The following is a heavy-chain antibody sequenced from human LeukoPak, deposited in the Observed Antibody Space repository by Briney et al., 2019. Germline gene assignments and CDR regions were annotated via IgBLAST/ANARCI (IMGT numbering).Heavy chain of an antibody. CDR3: ARQTGSGLFILP. V-gene: IGHV4-4*07. J-gene: IGHJ4*02. Sequence: SETLSLTCTVSGDSISSYYWSWIRQPAGKGLEWIGRIYTSDSTNYNASLKSQVSISIDTSKNQFSLRLTSVTAADTAVYYCARQTGSGLFILPGGQGTLVTISS. D-gene: IGHD3/OR15-3a*01. CDR2: IYTSDST. CDR1: GDSISSYY.